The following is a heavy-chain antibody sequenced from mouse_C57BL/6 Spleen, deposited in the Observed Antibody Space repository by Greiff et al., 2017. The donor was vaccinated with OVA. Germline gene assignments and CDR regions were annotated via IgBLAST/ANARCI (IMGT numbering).Heavy chain of an antibody. CDR3: ARDREIYDGYYGMFAY. CDR2: ISDGGSYT. Sequence: EVQVVESGGGLVKPGGSLKLSCAASGFTFSSYALSWVRQTPEKRLEWVATISDGGSYTYYPDNVKGRFTISRDNAKNNLYLQMSHLKSEDTAMYYCARDREIYDGYYGMFAYWGQGTLVTVSA. V-gene: IGHV5-4*01. CDR1: GFTFSSYA. J-gene: IGHJ3*01. D-gene: IGHD2-3*01.